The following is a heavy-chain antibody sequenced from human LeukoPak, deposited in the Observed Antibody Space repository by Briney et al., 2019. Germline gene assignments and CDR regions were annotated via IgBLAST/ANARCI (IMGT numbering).Heavy chain of an antibody. V-gene: IGHV3-74*01. D-gene: IGHD5-24*01. CDR2: INSDGRST. CDR3: ASARGRDGYDY. J-gene: IGHJ4*02. CDR1: GFTFSSYW. Sequence: GGALRLSCAASGFTFSSYWMHWVRQAPGKGLVWVSRINSDGRSTSYADSVKGRFTISRDNAKNTLYLQMNSLRAEDTAVYYCASARGRDGYDYWGQGTLVTVCS.